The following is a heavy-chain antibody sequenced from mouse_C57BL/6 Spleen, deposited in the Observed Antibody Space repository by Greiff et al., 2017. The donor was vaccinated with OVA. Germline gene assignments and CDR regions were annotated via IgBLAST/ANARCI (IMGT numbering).Heavy chain of an antibody. CDR3: ARYHYYGSSYPFAY. V-gene: IGHV1-26*01. CDR2: INPNNGGT. CDR1: GYTFTDYY. Sequence: VQLQQSGPELVKPGASVKISCKASGYTFTDYYMNWVQQSHGKSLEWIGDINPNNGGTSYNQKFKGKATLTVDKSSSTAYMELRSLTSEDSAVYYCARYHYYGSSYPFAYWGQGTLVTVSA. J-gene: IGHJ3*01. D-gene: IGHD1-1*01.